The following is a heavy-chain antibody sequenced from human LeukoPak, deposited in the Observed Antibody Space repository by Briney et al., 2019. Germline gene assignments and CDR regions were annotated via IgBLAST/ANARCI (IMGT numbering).Heavy chain of an antibody. CDR1: GFTFSSYE. V-gene: IGHV3-48*03. CDR2: ISSSGSTI. J-gene: IGHJ6*02. Sequence: PGGSLRLSCAASGFTFSSYEMNWVRQAPGKGLEWVSYISSSGSTIYYADSVKGRFTISRDNAKNSLYLQMNSLRAEDTAVYYCARERPLRGIAAAGDSYYYYGMDVWGQGTTVTVSS. CDR3: ARERPLRGIAAAGDSYYYYGMDV. D-gene: IGHD6-13*01.